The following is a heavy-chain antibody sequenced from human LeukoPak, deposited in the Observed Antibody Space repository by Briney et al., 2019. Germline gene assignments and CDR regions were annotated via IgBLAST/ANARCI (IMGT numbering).Heavy chain of an antibody. Sequence: ASVKVSCKASGYTFTSYGISWVRQAPGQGLEWMGWISAYNGNTNYPQKLQGRVTMTTDTSTSTAYMELRSLRSDDTAVYYCARTTYYDGSGTRTLYFDYWGQGTLVTVSS. CDR2: ISAYNGNT. V-gene: IGHV1-18*01. D-gene: IGHD3-10*01. J-gene: IGHJ4*02. CDR3: ARTTYYDGSGTRTLYFDY. CDR1: GYTFTSYG.